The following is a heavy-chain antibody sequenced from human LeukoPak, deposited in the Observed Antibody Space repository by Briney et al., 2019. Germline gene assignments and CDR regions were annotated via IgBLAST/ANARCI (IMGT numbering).Heavy chain of an antibody. J-gene: IGHJ5*02. V-gene: IGHV4-38-2*02. CDR2: IYHSGTT. CDR3: ARSPSGSSSRWFDP. Sequence: PSETLSLTCTVSGYSISSGHYWGWIRQPPGKGLEWIGSIYHSGTTNYNPSLKSRVTISVDKSKNQFSLKLSSVTAADTAVYYCARSPSGSSSRWFDPWGQGTLVTVSS. CDR1: GYSISSGHY. D-gene: IGHD1-26*01.